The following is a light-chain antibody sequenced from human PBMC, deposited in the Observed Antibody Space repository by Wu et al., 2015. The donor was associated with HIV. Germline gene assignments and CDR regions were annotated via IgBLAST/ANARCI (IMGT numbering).Light chain of an antibody. CDR1: QSVGNK. J-gene: IGKJ4*01. V-gene: IGKV3-11*01. CDR3: QQRDKWPLT. CDR2: KTS. Sequence: EIVLTQSPATLSLSLGERATLSCWASQSVGNKLAWYQQKPGQAPRLLIYKTSIRATGIPARFSGSGSATDFTLTISGLEPEDFAVYYCQQRDKWPLTFGGGPNVXIK.